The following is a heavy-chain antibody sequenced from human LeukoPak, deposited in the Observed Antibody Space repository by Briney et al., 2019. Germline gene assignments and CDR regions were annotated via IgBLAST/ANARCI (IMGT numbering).Heavy chain of an antibody. CDR1: SGSISSYH. V-gene: IGHV4-4*07. J-gene: IGHJ5*02. CDR2: VYTTGRI. CDR3: ARGHDILTGYPCWFDP. D-gene: IGHD3-9*01. Sequence: PSETLSLTCTVSSGSISSYHSSWIRQPAGKGLEWIGRVYTTGRIDYNPSLKSRVTISVDTSENHFSLKLSSVTAADTAVYYCARGHDILTGYPCWFDPWGQGTLVTVSS.